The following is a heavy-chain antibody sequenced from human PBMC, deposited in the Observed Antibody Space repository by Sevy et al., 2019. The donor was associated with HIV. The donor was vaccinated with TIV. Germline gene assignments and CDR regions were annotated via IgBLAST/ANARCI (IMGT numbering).Heavy chain of an antibody. J-gene: IGHJ4*02. Sequence: GGSLRLSCAASGITFSSYAVTWVRQAPGKGLEWVSSISHTGDNIYYADSVRGRFTISRDNSKSTLYLHMSSLRAEDTAVHYCAGRKVGDFWSGSLRGPWAGGPLFDYWGQGTLVTVSS. CDR1: GITFSSYA. D-gene: IGHD3-3*01. CDR3: AGRKVGDFWSGSLRGPWAGGPLFDY. V-gene: IGHV3-23*01. CDR2: ISHTGDNI.